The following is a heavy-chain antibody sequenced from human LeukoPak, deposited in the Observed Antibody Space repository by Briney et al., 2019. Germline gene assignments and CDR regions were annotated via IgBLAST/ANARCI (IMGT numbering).Heavy chain of an antibody. Sequence: GASVKVSCKASGYTFTSYGISWVRQAPGQGLEWMGWISAYNGNTNYAQKPQGRVTMTTDTSTSTAYMELGSLRSDDTAVYYCASSPYYDYVWGSYRFDYWGQGTLVTVSS. D-gene: IGHD3-16*02. CDR3: ASSPYYDYVWGSYRFDY. CDR2: ISAYNGNT. V-gene: IGHV1-18*01. CDR1: GYTFTSYG. J-gene: IGHJ4*02.